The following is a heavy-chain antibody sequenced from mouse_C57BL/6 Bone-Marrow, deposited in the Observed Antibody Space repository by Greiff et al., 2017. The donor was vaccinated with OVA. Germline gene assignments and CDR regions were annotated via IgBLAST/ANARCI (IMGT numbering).Heavy chain of an antibody. D-gene: IGHD2-4*01. Sequence: QVQLKESRPELVKPGASVKISCKASGYAFSSSWMNWVKQRPGKGLEWIGRIYPGDGDPNYNGTFKGKATLTADKSSNTAYMQLSSLTSEDSAVYFCVREDDYDWYFDVWGTGTTVTVAS. CDR1: GYAFSSSW. CDR2: IYPGDGDP. V-gene: IGHV1-82*01. CDR3: VREDDYDWYFDV. J-gene: IGHJ1*03.